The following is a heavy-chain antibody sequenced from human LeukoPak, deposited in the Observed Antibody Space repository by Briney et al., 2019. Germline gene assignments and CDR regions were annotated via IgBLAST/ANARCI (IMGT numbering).Heavy chain of an antibody. CDR3: ARGLGSGSYYGY. J-gene: IGHJ4*02. V-gene: IGHV1-46*01. D-gene: IGHD1-26*01. CDR2: INPSGGST. CDR1: GYTFITYY. Sequence: ASVKVSCKASGYTFITYYMHWVRQAPGQGLEWMGIINPSGGSTSYAQKFQGRVTMTGDTSTNTVYMELSSLRSEDTAVYYCARGLGSGSYYGYWGQGTLVTVSS.